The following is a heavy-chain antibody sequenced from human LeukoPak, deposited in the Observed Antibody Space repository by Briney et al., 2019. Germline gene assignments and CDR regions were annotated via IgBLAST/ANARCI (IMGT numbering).Heavy chain of an antibody. CDR1: GLTFKKYA. CDR3: AKSYYDSSGFEY. D-gene: IGHD3-22*01. J-gene: IGHJ4*02. CDR2: ISDTGGST. V-gene: IGHV3-23*01. Sequence: GGSLRLLYAASGLTFKKYAMAWVRQSPGKGLEWVSTISDTGGSTYYADSVKGRYTISRDNSKNTVYLQMNSLRAEDTAIYYCAKSYYDSSGFEYWGQGTLVTVSS.